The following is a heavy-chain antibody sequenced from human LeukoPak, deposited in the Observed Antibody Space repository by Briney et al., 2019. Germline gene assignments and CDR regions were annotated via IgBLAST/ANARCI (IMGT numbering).Heavy chain of an antibody. CDR2: ISWNSGSI. V-gene: IGHV3-9*01. CDR1: GFTFDDYA. D-gene: IGHD6-13*01. Sequence: GGSLRLSCAASGFTFDDYAMHWVRQAPGKGLEWVSGISWNSGSIGYADSVKGRFTISRDNAKNSLYLQMNSLRAEDTALYYCAKDGYSSSLDYWGQGTLVTVSS. J-gene: IGHJ4*02. CDR3: AKDGYSSSLDY.